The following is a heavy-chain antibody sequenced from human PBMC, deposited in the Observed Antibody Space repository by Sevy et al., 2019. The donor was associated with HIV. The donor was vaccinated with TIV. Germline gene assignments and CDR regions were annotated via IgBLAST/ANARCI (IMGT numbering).Heavy chain of an antibody. D-gene: IGHD3-3*01. Sequence: SETLSLTCAVSGYSISSGYYWGWIRQPPGKGLEWIGSIYHSGSTYYNPSLKSRVTISVDTSKNQFSLKLSSVTAADTAVYYCAGGGYDFWSGYYRGGGHFDYWGQGTLVTVSS. V-gene: IGHV4-38-2*01. CDR2: IYHSGST. J-gene: IGHJ4*02. CDR1: GYSISSGYY. CDR3: AGGGYDFWSGYYRGGGHFDY.